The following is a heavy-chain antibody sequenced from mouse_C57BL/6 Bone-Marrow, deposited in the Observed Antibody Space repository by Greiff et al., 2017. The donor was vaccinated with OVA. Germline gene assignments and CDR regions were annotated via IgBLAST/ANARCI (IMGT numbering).Heavy chain of an antibody. D-gene: IGHD2-3*01. J-gene: IGHJ3*01. V-gene: IGHV14-2*01. Sequence: EVQLQQSGAELVKPGASVKLSCTASGFNIKDYYMHWVKQRTEQGLEGIGRIDPEDGETKYAPKFQGKATITADTSSNTAYLQLSSLTSEDTSVYYCAFDGYYEAYWGQGTLVTVSA. CDR1: GFNIKDYY. CDR3: AFDGYYEAY. CDR2: IDPEDGET.